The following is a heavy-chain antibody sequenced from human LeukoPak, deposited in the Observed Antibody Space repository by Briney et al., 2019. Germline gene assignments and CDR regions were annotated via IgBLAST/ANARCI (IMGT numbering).Heavy chain of an antibody. Sequence: PGGSLRLSCAASGFTFSTYWMTWVRQAPGKGLEWVAHIKRDGGETYYVDSVKGQFTISRDTAKNSLSLQMNSLRAEDTAVYYCARHSGTYSDYWGQGTLVTVSS. D-gene: IGHD1-26*01. CDR2: IKRDGGET. V-gene: IGHV3-7*01. J-gene: IGHJ4*02. CDR1: GFTFSTYW. CDR3: ARHSGTYSDY.